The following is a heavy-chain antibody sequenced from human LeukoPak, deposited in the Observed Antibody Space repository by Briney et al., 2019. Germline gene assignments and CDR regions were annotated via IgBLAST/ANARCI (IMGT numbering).Heavy chain of an antibody. CDR1: GFTFSSYA. CDR3: AKDIWEGESGYYYYYGMDV. D-gene: IGHD1-26*01. Sequence: GGSLRLSCAASGFTFSSYAMSWVRQAPGKGLEWVSAISGSGGSTYYADSVKGRFTISRDNAKNSLYLQMNSLRAEDTALYYCAKDIWEGESGYYYYYGMDVWGQGTTVTVSS. J-gene: IGHJ6*02. V-gene: IGHV3-23*01. CDR2: ISGSGGST.